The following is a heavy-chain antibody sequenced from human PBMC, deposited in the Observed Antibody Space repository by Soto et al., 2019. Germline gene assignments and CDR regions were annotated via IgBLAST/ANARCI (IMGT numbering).Heavy chain of an antibody. D-gene: IGHD4-17*01. V-gene: IGHV4-31*03. CDR2: IHYTGST. J-gene: IGHJ4*02. Sequence: QVLLQESGPGLVKPSQTLSLTCTVSGGSISNGGYYWSWIRQHPGKGLEWIGYIHYTGSTYYNPFLKSRFSISVDTPKNHFSLRLSSVTAADTAVYYCASTVSTNEIDYWGQGILVTVSS. CDR1: GGSISNGGYY. CDR3: ASTVSTNEIDY.